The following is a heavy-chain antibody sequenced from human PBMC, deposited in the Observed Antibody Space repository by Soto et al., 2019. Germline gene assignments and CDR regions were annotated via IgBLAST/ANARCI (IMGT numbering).Heavy chain of an antibody. CDR1: GGSISSGDYY. D-gene: IGHD2-15*01. J-gene: IGHJ4*02. V-gene: IGHV4-30-4*01. CDR2: IYYSGST. CDR3: ARVCGSCYSLNFDY. Sequence: SETLSLTCTVSGGSISSGDYYWSWIRQPPGKGLEWIGYIYYSGSTYYNPSLKSRVTISVDTSKNQFSLKLSSVTAADTAVYYCARVCGSCYSLNFDYWGQGTLVTVS.